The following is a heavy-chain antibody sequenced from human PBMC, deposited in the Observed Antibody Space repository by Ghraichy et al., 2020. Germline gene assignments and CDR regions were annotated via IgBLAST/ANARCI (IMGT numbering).Heavy chain of an antibody. D-gene: IGHD6-6*01. V-gene: IGHV4-34*01. Sequence: SETLSLTCAVYGGSFSGYYWSWIRQPPGKGLEWIGEINHSGSTNYNPSLKSRVTISVDTSKNQFSLKLSSVTAADTAVYYCARGLPFYSSSYWFDPWGQGTLVTVSS. CDR1: GGSFSGYY. CDR3: ARGLPFYSSSYWFDP. J-gene: IGHJ5*02. CDR2: INHSGST.